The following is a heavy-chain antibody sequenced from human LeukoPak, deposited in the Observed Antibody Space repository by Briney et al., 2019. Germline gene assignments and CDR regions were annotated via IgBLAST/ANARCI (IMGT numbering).Heavy chain of an antibody. Sequence: HGGSLGLSCAASGFTFRNYVIHRVRQAPGKGLEWVAVTSSDLNVKLYADSVKGRFTISRDNSRSTLYLQMNSLRPEDTAIYYCAREGYYGSGSPPSLYFDYWGQGTLVTVSS. CDR2: TSSDLNVK. D-gene: IGHD3-10*01. CDR1: GFTFRNYV. V-gene: IGHV3-30-3*01. J-gene: IGHJ4*02. CDR3: AREGYYGSGSPPSLYFDY.